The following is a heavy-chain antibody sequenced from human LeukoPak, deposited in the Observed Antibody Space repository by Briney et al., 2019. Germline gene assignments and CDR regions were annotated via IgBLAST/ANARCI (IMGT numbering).Heavy chain of an antibody. CDR2: ILYDGSKK. CDR3: AKDLDGDSNY. D-gene: IGHD2-21*01. V-gene: IGHV3-30*18. Sequence: PGRSLRPSCAASGFTFSSYGMHWVRQAARKGLGWVAVILYDGSKKYYADFVKGRFTISRDNSKNTLYLQMNSLRADDTAVYYCAKDLDGDSNYWGQGTLVTVSS. J-gene: IGHJ4*02. CDR1: GFTFSSYG.